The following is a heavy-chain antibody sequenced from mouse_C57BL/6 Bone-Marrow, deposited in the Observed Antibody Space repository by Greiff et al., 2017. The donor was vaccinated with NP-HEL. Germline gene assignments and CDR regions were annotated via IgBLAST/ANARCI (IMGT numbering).Heavy chain of an antibody. Sequence: EVKLMESGPGLVKPSQSLSLTCSVTGYSITSGYYWNWIRQFPGNKLEWMGYISYDGSNNYNPSLKNRISITRDTSKNQFFLKLNSVTTEDTATYYCARDWLLRYFDVWGTGTTVTVSS. CDR2: ISYDGSN. D-gene: IGHD2-3*01. CDR3: ARDWLLRYFDV. J-gene: IGHJ1*03. CDR1: GYSITSGYY. V-gene: IGHV3-6*01.